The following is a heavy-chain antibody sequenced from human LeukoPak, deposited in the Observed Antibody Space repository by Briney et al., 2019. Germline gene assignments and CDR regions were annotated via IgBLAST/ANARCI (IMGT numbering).Heavy chain of an antibody. CDR2: IKQDGSEK. Sequence: QPGGSLRLSCAASGFTFSSYWMSWVRQAPGKGLEWVANIKQDGSEKYYVDSVKGRFTISRDNAKNSLYLQMNSLRAEDTAVYYCARGYDFWSGYYTGLDYWGQGTLVTVSS. D-gene: IGHD3-3*01. CDR3: ARGYDFWSGYYTGLDY. V-gene: IGHV3-7*01. CDR1: GFTFSSYW. J-gene: IGHJ4*02.